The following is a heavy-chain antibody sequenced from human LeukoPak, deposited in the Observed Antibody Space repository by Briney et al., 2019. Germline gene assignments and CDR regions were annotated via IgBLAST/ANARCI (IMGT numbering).Heavy chain of an antibody. CDR1: GGSINSSSYY. CDR3: ARAPGVSSTSWRDFYFDY. Sequence: PSETLSLTCTVSGGSINSSSYYWGWIRQPPGKGLEWIGSIYYSGSTYYNPSLKSRVTISVDTSKNQFSLKLSSVTAADTAVYYCARAPGVSSTSWRDFYFDYWGQGTLVTVSS. J-gene: IGHJ4*02. CDR2: IYYSGST. V-gene: IGHV4-39*01. D-gene: IGHD2-2*01.